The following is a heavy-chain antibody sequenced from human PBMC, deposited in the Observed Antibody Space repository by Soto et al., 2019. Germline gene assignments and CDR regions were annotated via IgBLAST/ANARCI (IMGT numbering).Heavy chain of an antibody. D-gene: IGHD1-26*01. CDR1: GGSISSVDYY. CDR3: ARAGEYSGGYYLARPFDY. Sequence: TLSLTCTVSGGSISSVDYYWSWIRQPPGKGLEWIGYIYHSGSTYYNPSLKSRVTISIDTSKNQFSLKLSSVTAADTAVYYCARAGEYSGGYYLARPFDYWGHGTLVTVSS. J-gene: IGHJ4*01. CDR2: IYHSGST. V-gene: IGHV4-30-4*01.